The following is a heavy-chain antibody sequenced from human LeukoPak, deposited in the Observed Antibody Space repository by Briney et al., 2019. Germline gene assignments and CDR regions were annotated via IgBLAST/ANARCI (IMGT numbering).Heavy chain of an antibody. J-gene: IGHJ4*02. V-gene: IGHV4-38-2*02. CDR3: ARDLAAAGTSYDY. CDR1: GYSISSGYY. CDR2: IYHSGST. Sequence: PSETLSLTCTVSGYSISSGYYWGWIRQPPGKGLEWIGSIYHSGSTYYNPSLKSRVTISVDTSKNQFSLKLSSVTAADTAVYYCARDLAAAGTSYDYWGQGTLVTVSS. D-gene: IGHD6-13*01.